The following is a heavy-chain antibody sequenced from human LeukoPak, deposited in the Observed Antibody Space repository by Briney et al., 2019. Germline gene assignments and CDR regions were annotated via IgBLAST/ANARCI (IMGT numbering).Heavy chain of an antibody. CDR1: GFTFSNYW. J-gene: IGHJ3*02. Sequence: GGSLRLSCAASGFTFSNYWMNWVRQAPGKGLEWVSAISGSGGSTYYADSVKGRFTISRDNSKNTLYLQMNSLRAEDTAVYYCAKDPPGGYYAFDIWGQGTMVTVSS. CDR2: ISGSGGST. CDR3: AKDPPGGYYAFDI. D-gene: IGHD1-26*01. V-gene: IGHV3-23*01.